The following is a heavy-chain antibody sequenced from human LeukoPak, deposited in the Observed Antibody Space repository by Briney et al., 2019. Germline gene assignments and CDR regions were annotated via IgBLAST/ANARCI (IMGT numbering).Heavy chain of an antibody. D-gene: IGHD5-12*01. V-gene: IGHV3-23*01. CDR2: ISGSGDST. Sequence: GGSLRLSCAASGFTFSNYAMSWVRQAPGKGLEWVSAISGSGDSTYYADSVKGRFTISRDNSKNTLYLQINSLRAEDTAVYYCAKGDSGYDLYHFDHWGQGTLVTVSS. J-gene: IGHJ4*02. CDR3: AKGDSGYDLYHFDH. CDR1: GFTFSNYA.